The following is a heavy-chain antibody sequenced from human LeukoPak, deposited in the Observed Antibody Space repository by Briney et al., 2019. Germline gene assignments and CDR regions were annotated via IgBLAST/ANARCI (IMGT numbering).Heavy chain of an antibody. CDR1: GGSFSGYY. D-gene: IGHD3-10*01. J-gene: IGHJ4*02. CDR2: INHSGST. CDR3: ARGCGSGSYYIDY. Sequence: SETLSLTCAVYGGSFSGYYWSWIRQPPGKGLEWIGEINHSGSTNYNPSLKSRVTISVDTSKNLFSLKLSSVTAADTAVYYCARGCGSGSYYIDYWGQGTLVTVSS. V-gene: IGHV4-34*01.